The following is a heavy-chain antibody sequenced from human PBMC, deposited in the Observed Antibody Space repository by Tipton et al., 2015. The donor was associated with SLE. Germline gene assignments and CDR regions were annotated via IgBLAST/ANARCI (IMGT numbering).Heavy chain of an antibody. J-gene: IGHJ6*03. V-gene: IGHV3-11*06. CDR3: ARDLPGGPALARDYYYYMDV. CDR1: GFSISDYY. CDR2: SSSTSTYV. D-gene: IGHD3-16*01. Sequence: GSLRLSCAASGFSISDYYMSWIRQAPGKGLEWVSYSSSTSTYVHYADSVKGRFTISRDNAKNSLYLQMNSLRAEDTAVYYCARDLPGGPALARDYYYYMDVWGKGTTVTVSS.